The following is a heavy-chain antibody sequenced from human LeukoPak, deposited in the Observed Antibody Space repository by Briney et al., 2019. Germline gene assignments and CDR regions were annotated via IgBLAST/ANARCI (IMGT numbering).Heavy chain of an antibody. D-gene: IGHD6-19*01. CDR3: ASLDSSGWYEGFSY. V-gene: IGHV4-4*09. CDR1: GGSISSYY. CDR2: IYSSGST. J-gene: IGHJ4*02. Sequence: TSETLSLTCTVSGGSISSYYWSWIRQPPGKGLEWIGYIYSSGSTNYNPSLKSRVTISVDTSKNQFSLKLRSVTAADTAVYYCASLDSSGWYEGFSYWGQGTLVTVSS.